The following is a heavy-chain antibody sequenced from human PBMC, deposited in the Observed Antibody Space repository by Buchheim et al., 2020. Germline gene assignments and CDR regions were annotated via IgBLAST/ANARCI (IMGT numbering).Heavy chain of an antibody. CDR1: GFTFSSYE. CDR3: AGEVDIVGATFDY. V-gene: IGHV3-48*03. CDR2: ISNSDTTI. Sequence: EVQLVESGGGLVQPGGSLRLSCVASGFTFSSYEMNWVRQAPGKGLEWISYISNSDTTIYYADSVRGRFTVSRDNAKNSLYLQMNSMRVEDTAVYYCAGEVDIVGATFDYGGQG. J-gene: IGHJ4*02. D-gene: IGHD1-26*01.